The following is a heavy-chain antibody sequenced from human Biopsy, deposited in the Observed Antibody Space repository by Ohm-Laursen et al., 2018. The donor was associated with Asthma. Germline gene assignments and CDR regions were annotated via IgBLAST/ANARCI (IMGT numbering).Heavy chain of an antibody. D-gene: IGHD3-3*02. CDR3: ARTFHFWSPYHAEHYQL. J-gene: IGHJ1*01. V-gene: IGHV3-7*01. Sequence: GSLRLSCTASGFMFRSFGMHWVRQAPGKGLEWVANIKHDGTEKNHVDSLKGRFTISRDNAKNSLYLQMNSLRAEDTAVYYCARTFHFWSPYHAEHYQLWGQGTPVTVSS. CDR2: IKHDGTEK. CDR1: GFMFRSFG.